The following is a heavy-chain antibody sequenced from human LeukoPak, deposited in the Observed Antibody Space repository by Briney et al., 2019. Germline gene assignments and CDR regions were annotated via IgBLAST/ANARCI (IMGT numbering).Heavy chain of an antibody. CDR3: ARERPGNYDYVWGSYRIFDY. Sequence: SETLSLTCTVSGGSISSYYWTWIRQPPGKGLEWIGKFYYSGSTNYNPSLKSRVTISVDTSKNQFSLKLSSVTAADTAVYYCARERPGNYDYVWGSYRIFDYWGQGTLVTVSS. J-gene: IGHJ4*02. CDR2: FYYSGST. D-gene: IGHD3-16*02. V-gene: IGHV4-59*13. CDR1: GGSISSYY.